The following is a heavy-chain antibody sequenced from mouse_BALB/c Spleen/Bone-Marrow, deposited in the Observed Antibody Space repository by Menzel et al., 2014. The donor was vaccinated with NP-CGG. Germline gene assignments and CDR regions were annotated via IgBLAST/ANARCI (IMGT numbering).Heavy chain of an antibody. D-gene: IGHD1-1*01. CDR1: GFTFSDFY. CDR3: ARDYYGSSYWYCDV. Sequence: EVQGVESGGGLVQPGGSLRLSCATSGFTFSDFYMEWVRQPPGKRLEWIAASRNKANDYTTEYSASVKGRFIVSRDTSQSILYLQMNALRAEDTAIYYCARDYYGSSYWYCDVWGAGTTVTVSS. V-gene: IGHV7-1*02. CDR2: SRNKANDYTT. J-gene: IGHJ1*01.